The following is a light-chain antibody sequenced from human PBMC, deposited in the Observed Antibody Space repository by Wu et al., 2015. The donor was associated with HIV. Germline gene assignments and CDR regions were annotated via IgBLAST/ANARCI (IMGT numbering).Light chain of an antibody. CDR1: QDIFTY. V-gene: IGKV1-13*02. CDR3: QQLNSFPLT. CDR2: DAS. Sequence: AIQLTQSPSSLSASIGDRVNITCRASQDIFTYLAWYQQTPGKAPRVLIYDASTLQSGVSSRLSGSGSGTDFTLTISGLQRDDFAVYFCQQLNSFPLTFGQGSRLEI. J-gene: IGKJ5*01.